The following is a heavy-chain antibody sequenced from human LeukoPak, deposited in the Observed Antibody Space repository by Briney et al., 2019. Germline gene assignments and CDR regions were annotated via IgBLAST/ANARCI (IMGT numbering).Heavy chain of an antibody. V-gene: IGHV1-46*01. D-gene: IGHD3-22*01. CDR3: ARESQITSPTEYYYDSSGLGGFDY. CDR2: INPSGGST. Sequence: ASVKVSCKASGYTFTSYYMHWVRQAPGQGLEWMGIINPSGGSTSYAQKFQGRVTMTRDMSTSTVYMELSSLRSEDTAVYYCARESQITSPTEYYYDSSGLGGFDYWGQGTLVTVSS. CDR1: GYTFTSYY. J-gene: IGHJ4*02.